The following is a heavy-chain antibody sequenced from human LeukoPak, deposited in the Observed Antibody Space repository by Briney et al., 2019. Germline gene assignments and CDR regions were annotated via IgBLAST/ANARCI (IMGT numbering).Heavy chain of an antibody. Sequence: GGSLRLSCAASGFTFDDYAMHWVRQAPGKGLEWVSGISWNSGSIGYADSVKGRFTISRDSSKNTLYLQMDSLRADDTAVYYCGREGSSRTIDYWGQGTLVTVSS. J-gene: IGHJ4*02. CDR1: GFTFDDYA. V-gene: IGHV3-9*01. CDR3: GREGSSRTIDY. D-gene: IGHD1/OR15-1a*01. CDR2: ISWNSGSI.